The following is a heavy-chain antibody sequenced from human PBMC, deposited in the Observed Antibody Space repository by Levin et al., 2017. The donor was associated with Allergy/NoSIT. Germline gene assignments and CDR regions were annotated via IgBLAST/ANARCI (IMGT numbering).Heavy chain of an antibody. D-gene: IGHD5-12*01. CDR1: GFTFSGSP. Sequence: LSLTCAASGFTFSGSPMHWVRQAPGKGLEYVSAISSNGGSTYYANSVKGRFTISRDNSKNTLYLQMGSLRAEDMAVYYCARGPHLTVAPISNSWFDPWGQGTLVTVSS. CDR3: ARGPHLTVAPISNSWFDP. V-gene: IGHV3-64*01. CDR2: ISSNGGST. J-gene: IGHJ5*02.